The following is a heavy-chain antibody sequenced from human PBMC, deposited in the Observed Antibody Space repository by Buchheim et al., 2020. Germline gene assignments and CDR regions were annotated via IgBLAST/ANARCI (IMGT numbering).Heavy chain of an antibody. D-gene: IGHD3-16*02. Sequence: QVQLVESGGDVVQPGRSLRLSCAASQFTFSSHAMHWVRQAPAKGLEWVAVMSYDGGSTMYAESVKGRFTISRDNSKNTLYLEMNSLRDEDTAVYYCASGYVWGSYRPYFDYWGQGTL. V-gene: IGHV3-30-3*01. CDR2: MSYDGGST. J-gene: IGHJ4*02. CDR3: ASGYVWGSYRPYFDY. CDR1: QFTFSSHA.